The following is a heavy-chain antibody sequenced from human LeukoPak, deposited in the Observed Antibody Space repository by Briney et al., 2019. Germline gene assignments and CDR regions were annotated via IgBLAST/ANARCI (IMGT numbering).Heavy chain of an antibody. D-gene: IGHD7-27*01. CDR3: ARNWGYFDY. J-gene: IGHJ4*02. V-gene: IGHV3-7*04. CDR1: GFPFSSYW. CDR2: IKEDGSEK. Sequence: GGPLRLSCAACGFPFSSYWMIWVRQAPGKGLEGVATIKEDGSEKYYGGSVKGRFTISRDNAKNSLYLQMNSLRGEDTAVYHCARNWGYFDYWGQGTLVTVSS.